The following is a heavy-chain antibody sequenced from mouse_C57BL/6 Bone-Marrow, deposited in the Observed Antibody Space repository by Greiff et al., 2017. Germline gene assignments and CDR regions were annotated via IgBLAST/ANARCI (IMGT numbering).Heavy chain of an antibody. CDR2: IWSGGST. J-gene: IGHJ1*03. CDR1: GFSLTSYG. CDR3: STSYGYWYFDV. Sequence: QVQLQQSGPGLVQPSQSLSITCTVSGFSLTSYGVHWVRQSPGKGLEWLGVIWSGGSTDYNAAIITRLSNSNDNSKSQVFFKKNRLQAVDTAIYYCSTSYGYWYFDVWGTGTTVTVSS. V-gene: IGHV2-2*01. D-gene: IGHD1-1*02.